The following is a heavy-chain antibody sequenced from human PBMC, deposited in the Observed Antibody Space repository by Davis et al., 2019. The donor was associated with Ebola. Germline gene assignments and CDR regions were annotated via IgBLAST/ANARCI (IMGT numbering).Heavy chain of an antibody. CDR3: ARGPSVVLRYFPWNNRLDV. CDR1: GYTFTSYY. Sequence: ASVKVSCKASGYTFTSYYMHWVRQAPGQGLEWMGIINPSGGSTSYAQKLQGRVTMTTDTSTSTAYMELRSLKSDDTAVYYCARGPSVVLRYFPWNNRLDVWGQGTTVTVSS. CDR2: INPSGGST. J-gene: IGHJ6*02. D-gene: IGHD3-9*01. V-gene: IGHV1-46*01.